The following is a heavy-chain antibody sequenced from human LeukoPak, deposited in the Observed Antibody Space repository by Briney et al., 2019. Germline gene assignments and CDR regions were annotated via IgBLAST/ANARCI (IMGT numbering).Heavy chain of an antibody. CDR3: AGRYYDFWSGRDYYYYMDV. CDR2: MTPNSGNT. J-gene: IGHJ6*03. CDR1: GYTLTELS. D-gene: IGHD3-3*01. Sequence: ASVKVSCKVSGYTLTELSMHWVRQAPGQGLEWMGWMTPNSGNTGYAQKFQGRVTITRNTSISTAYMELSSLRSEDTAVYYCAGRYYDFWSGRDYYYYMDVWGKGTTVTVSS. V-gene: IGHV1-8*03.